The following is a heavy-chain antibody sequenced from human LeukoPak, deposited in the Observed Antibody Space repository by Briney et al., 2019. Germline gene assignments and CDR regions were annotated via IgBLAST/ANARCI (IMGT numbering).Heavy chain of an antibody. V-gene: IGHV4-61*01. J-gene: IGHJ5*02. D-gene: IGHD3-10*01. Sequence: SETLSLTCTVSGGSVSNSLYYWSWIRQPPGKGLEWIGYIYYSGSTNYNPSLKSRVTISVDTSKNQFSLKLSSVTAADTAVYYCARDRTGPLSYYYGIDPWGQGTLVTVSS. CDR2: IYYSGST. CDR3: ARDRTGPLSYYYGIDP. CDR1: GGSVSNSLYY.